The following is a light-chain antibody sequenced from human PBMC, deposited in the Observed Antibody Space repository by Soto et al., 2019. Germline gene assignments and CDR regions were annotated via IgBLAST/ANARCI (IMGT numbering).Light chain of an antibody. Sequence: IEMTICASALAVAAEQKATRACRASQRLSSNLAWYQQKPGQAPRLLIYGVSTRATGVPARFSGSGSGTEFTLTISSLQSEDSAVYYCQQYTTWLPLTFAGGTKVDIK. V-gene: IGKV3-15*01. CDR3: QQYTTWLPLT. J-gene: IGKJ4*01. CDR2: GVS. CDR1: QRLSSN.